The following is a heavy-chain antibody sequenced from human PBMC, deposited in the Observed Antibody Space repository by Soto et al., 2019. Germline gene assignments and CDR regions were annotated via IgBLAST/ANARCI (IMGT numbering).Heavy chain of an antibody. V-gene: IGHV3-33*01. Sequence: QVQLVESGGGVVQPGRSLRLSCAASGFAFSSYGMHWVRQTPGKGLEWVALIWYDGSNKYYADSVKGRFTISRDNSKNTLYLQMHSLRAEDTAVYFCARSPPGVAGRCYFDFWGQGTLVTVSS. CDR1: GFAFSSYG. D-gene: IGHD6-6*01. CDR3: ARSPPGVAGRCYFDF. J-gene: IGHJ4*02. CDR2: IWYDGSNK.